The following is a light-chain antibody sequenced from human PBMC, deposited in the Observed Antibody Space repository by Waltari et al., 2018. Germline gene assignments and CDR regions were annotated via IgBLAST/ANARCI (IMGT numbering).Light chain of an antibody. CDR2: WAS. V-gene: IGKV4-1*01. Sequence: DVVMTQSPDSLTVSRGERATINCKYSQPILHTSNNESSLTWYQQKPGQPPRLLIYWASSRASGVPARFSGSGSGTDFTLTISSLQAEDVAVYYCQQYYTTPYTFGQGTKLEIK. J-gene: IGKJ2*01. CDR1: QPILHTSNNESS. CDR3: QQYYTTPYT.